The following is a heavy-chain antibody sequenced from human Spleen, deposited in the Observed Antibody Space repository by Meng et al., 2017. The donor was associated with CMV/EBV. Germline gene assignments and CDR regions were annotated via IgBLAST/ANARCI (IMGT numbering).Heavy chain of an antibody. CDR3: ARGGYCSSTSCLSNWLDP. V-gene: IGHV1-2*06. CDR1: GYSFTDYY. Sequence: ASVKVSCKASGYSFTDYYIQWARQAPGQGLEWMGRINPKTGDTNYAQHFQGRVTITTDESTSTAYMELSSLRSEDTAVYYCARGGYCSSTSCLSNWLDPWGQGTRVTVSS. J-gene: IGHJ5*02. CDR2: INPKTGDT. D-gene: IGHD2-2*01.